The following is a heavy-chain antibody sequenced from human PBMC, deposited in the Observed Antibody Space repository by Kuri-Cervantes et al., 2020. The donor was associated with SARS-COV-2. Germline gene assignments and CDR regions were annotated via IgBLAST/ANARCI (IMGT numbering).Heavy chain of an antibody. V-gene: IGHV1-18*01. J-gene: IGHJ3*02. CDR1: GYTFTSYS. CDR3: AREHGGGSAFDI. Sequence: ASVKVSCKASGYTFTSYSITWVRQAPGQGLEWMGWISAYNGDTKYAQKLQGRVTMTTDTSTRTAYMELRSLRSDDTAGYYCAREHGGGSAFDIWGQGTMVTVSS. CDR2: ISAYNGDT. D-gene: IGHD3-16*01.